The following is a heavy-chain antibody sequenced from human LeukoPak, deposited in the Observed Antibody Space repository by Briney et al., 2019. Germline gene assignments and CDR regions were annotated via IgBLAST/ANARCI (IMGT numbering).Heavy chain of an antibody. V-gene: IGHV4-34*01. CDR1: GGSFSGYY. J-gene: IGHJ5*02. D-gene: IGHD3-3*01. Sequence: PSETLSLTCAVYGGSFSGYYWSWIRRPPGKGLEWIGEINHSGSTNYNPSLKSRVTISVDTSKNQFSLKLSSVTAADTAVYYCAREGFHWFDPWGQGTLVTVSS. CDR3: AREGFHWFDP. CDR2: INHSGST.